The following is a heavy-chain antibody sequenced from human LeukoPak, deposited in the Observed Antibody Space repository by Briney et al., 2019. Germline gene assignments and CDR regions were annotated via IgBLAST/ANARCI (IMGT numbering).Heavy chain of an antibody. Sequence: ASVKVSCKASGYTFTNYGISWVRQAPGQGLEWMGWISAYNGNTNYAQKLQGRVTMTTDTSTSTAYMELRSLRSDDTAVYYCARDIVAARPGYYYYYMDVWGKGTTVTVSS. CDR2: ISAYNGNT. V-gene: IGHV1-18*01. CDR1: GYTFTNYG. D-gene: IGHD6-6*01. J-gene: IGHJ6*03. CDR3: ARDIVAARPGYYYYYMDV.